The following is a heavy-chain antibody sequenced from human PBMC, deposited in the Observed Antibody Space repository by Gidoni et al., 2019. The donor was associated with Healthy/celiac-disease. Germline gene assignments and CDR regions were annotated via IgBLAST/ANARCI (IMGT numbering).Heavy chain of an antibody. D-gene: IGHD3-10*01. CDR1: VGSISSSSYY. J-gene: IGHJ4*02. V-gene: IGHV4-39*01. CDR3: ARQRITMVRGVTHFDY. Sequence: QLQLQESGPGLVKPSETLSLTCTVSVGSISSSSYYWGWIRQPPGKGLEWIGSIYYSGSTSYNQSLKSRVTISVDTSKNKFSLKLSSVTAADTAVYYCARQRITMVRGVTHFDYWGQGTLVTVSS. CDR2: IYYSGST.